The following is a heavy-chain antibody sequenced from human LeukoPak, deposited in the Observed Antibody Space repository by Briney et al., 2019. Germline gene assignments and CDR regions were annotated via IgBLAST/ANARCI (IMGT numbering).Heavy chain of an antibody. V-gene: IGHV3-23*01. Sequence: GGSLRLSCAASGFTFTNYAMTWVRQAPGKGLEWVSSISGSGGRTYSADSVKGRFTISRDNFKNTLYLQMNSLRAEDTAVYYCAKDPAYYYDSSGYFDYWGQGTLVTVSS. CDR2: ISGSGGRT. CDR1: GFTFTNYA. D-gene: IGHD3-22*01. CDR3: AKDPAYYYDSSGYFDY. J-gene: IGHJ4*02.